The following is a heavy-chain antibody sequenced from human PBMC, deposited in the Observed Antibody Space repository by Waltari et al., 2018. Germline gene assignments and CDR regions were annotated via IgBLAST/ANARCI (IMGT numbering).Heavy chain of an antibody. J-gene: IGHJ4*02. Sequence: QLQLQESGPGLVKPSETLSLTCTVSGGSISSYYWSWIRQPPGKGLEWIGYIYYSGSTNYNPSLKSRVTISVDTSKNQFSLKLSSVTAADTAVYYCARSPSSSAPPDYWGQGTLVTVSS. V-gene: IGHV4-59*01. CDR3: ARSPSSSAPPDY. CDR1: GGSISSYY. D-gene: IGHD6-6*01. CDR2: IYYSGST.